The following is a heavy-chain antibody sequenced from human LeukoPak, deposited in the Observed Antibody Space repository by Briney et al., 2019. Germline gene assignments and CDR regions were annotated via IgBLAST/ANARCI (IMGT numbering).Heavy chain of an antibody. CDR1: GFIFGDYA. Sequence: GGSLKLSCTASGFIFGDYAMSWVRQAPEKGLEWVAFVRSTAYGATTEYAASVKDRFTISRDDSKRIAYLQMNSLKTDDTAVYYCTRGVYQLLYFDYWGQGALVTVSS. V-gene: IGHV3-49*04. CDR3: TRGVYQLLYFDY. CDR2: VRSTAYGATT. D-gene: IGHD6-13*01. J-gene: IGHJ4*02.